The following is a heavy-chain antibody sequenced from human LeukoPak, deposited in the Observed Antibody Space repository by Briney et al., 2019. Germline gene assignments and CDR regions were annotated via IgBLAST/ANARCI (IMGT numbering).Heavy chain of an antibody. CDR3: ARQIDDFWSGYYKGPGAAEVQYYYYMDV. Sequence: PSETLSLTCTVSGGSISSSSYYWGWIRQPPGKGLEWIGSIYYSGSTYYNPSLKSRVTISVDTSKNQFSLKLSSVTAADTAVYYCARQIDDFWSGYYKGPGAAEVQYYYYMDVWGKGTTVTVSS. CDR1: GGSISSSSYY. J-gene: IGHJ6*03. CDR2: IYYSGST. D-gene: IGHD3-3*01. V-gene: IGHV4-39*01.